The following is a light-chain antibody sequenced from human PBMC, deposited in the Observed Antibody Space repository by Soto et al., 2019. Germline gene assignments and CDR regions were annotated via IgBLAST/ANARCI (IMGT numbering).Light chain of an antibody. Sequence: DIQMTQSPASLSASVGDRVTITCRARQSISNYLNWYQLKPGKVPKLLIYAASTLKTGVPSRFSGSGSGTDFTLTISSLQPDDFAIYFCQQSYSLPLTFGPGTKVDV. V-gene: IGKV1-39*01. J-gene: IGKJ3*01. CDR1: QSISNY. CDR3: QQSYSLPLT. CDR2: AAS.